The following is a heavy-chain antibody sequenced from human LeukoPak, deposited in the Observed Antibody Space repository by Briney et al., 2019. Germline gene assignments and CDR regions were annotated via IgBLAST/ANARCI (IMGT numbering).Heavy chain of an antibody. V-gene: IGHV1-69-2*01. CDR1: GYTFTDYY. D-gene: IGHD4-17*01. Sequence: ASVKVSCMASGYTFTDYYMHCVAQAPGKGLEWMGRVDPQDGETKYGEKFQGRVAITVDTSTDTVNMELSSLRSEDTAVYFCAADPIDYGDYILRFREFDGLHIWGQGTMVIVSS. CDR2: VDPQDGET. CDR3: AADPIDYGDYILRFREFDGLHI. J-gene: IGHJ3*02.